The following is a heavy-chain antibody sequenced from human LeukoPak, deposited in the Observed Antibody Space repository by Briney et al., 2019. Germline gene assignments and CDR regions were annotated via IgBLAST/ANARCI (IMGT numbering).Heavy chain of an antibody. CDR3: ARENYGWFDP. D-gene: IGHD1-7*01. V-gene: IGHV4-59*11. J-gene: IGHJ5*02. Sequence: SETLSLTCTVSGGSISSHYWSWIRQSPGKGLKWIGYSHKTGITNYNPSLKSRVTISVDTSKNQFSLKLTSVTAADTAVYYCARENYGWFDPWGQGNLVTVSS. CDR1: GGSISSHY. CDR2: SHKTGIT.